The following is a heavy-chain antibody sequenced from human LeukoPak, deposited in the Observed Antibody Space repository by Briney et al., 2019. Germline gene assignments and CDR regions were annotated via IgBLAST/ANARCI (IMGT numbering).Heavy chain of an antibody. J-gene: IGHJ4*02. V-gene: IGHV3-15*04. Sequence: GGSLRLSCGASGFNLSKFWVTWLRQAPGKGLECVGRSETKSDGGTTDYGAAVKGRFTISRDASENTVYLQMNSLKTEDTAVYFCTTDQSIIWGVIQDYWGQGALVAVSS. CDR3: TTDQSIIWGVIQDY. D-gene: IGHD3-10*01. CDR2: SETKSDGGTT. CDR1: GFNLSKFW.